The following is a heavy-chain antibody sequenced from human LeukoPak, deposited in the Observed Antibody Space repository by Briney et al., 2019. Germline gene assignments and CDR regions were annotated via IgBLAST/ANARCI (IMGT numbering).Heavy chain of an antibody. CDR1: GFTFSNSW. CDR3: FPG. J-gene: IGHJ4*02. D-gene: IGHD3-10*01. Sequence: GGSLRLSCAVSGFTFSNSWMHWVRQAPGKGLVCVSGINTDGSTTHYADPVKGRFTISRDNAKNTVYLQTNSLRVDDTAVYVCFPGGGQGTLVTVSS. CDR2: INTDGSTT. V-gene: IGHV3-74*01.